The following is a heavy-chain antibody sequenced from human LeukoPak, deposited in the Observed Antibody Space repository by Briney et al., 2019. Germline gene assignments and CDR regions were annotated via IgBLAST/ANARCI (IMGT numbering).Heavy chain of an antibody. V-gene: IGHV3-21*05. J-gene: IGHJ3*02. Sequence: GGSLRLACAASGFTFNTYEMNWVRQAPGKGLEWVSYISSTSDYIYYADSVKGRFTISRDNTKSSLYLQMNSLRAEDTAVYYCVSGNDPDSTWENYRLDAFDIWGQGTTVIVSS. CDR3: VSGNDPDSTWENYRLDAFDI. CDR2: ISSTSDYI. D-gene: IGHD3-16*02. CDR1: GFTFNTYE.